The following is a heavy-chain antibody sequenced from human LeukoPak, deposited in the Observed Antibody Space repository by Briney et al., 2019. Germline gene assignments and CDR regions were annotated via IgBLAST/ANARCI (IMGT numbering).Heavy chain of an antibody. J-gene: IGHJ5*02. CDR3: AATNWFDP. CDR2: MNPNRGNS. CDR1: RYTFTSYD. V-gene: IGHV1-8*01. Sequence: GTSVKVSCKACRYTFTSYDINWVRQATGQGREWMGWMNPNRGNSRFPHKFQGRVTMNRNTSICTAYMELSSLRSEDTAVYYCAATNWFDPWGQGTLVTVSS.